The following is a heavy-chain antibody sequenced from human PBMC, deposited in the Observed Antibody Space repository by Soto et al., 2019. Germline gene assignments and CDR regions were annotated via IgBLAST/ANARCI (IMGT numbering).Heavy chain of an antibody. CDR1: GGSISSYY. V-gene: IGHV4-59*12. CDR2: IYYSGST. CDR3: ARGPALSNGDTAVGAIDY. J-gene: IGHJ4*02. D-gene: IGHD4-17*01. Sequence: SETLSLTCTVSGGSISSYYWSWIRQPPGKGLEWIGEIYYSGSTNYNPSLKSRVTISVDTSKNQFSLKLSSVTAADTAVYYCARGPALSNGDTAVGAIDYWGQGTLVTVSS.